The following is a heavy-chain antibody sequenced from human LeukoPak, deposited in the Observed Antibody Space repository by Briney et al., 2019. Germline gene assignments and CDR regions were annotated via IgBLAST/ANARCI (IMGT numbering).Heavy chain of an antibody. D-gene: IGHD3-3*01. J-gene: IGHJ6*03. V-gene: IGHV1-3*03. Sequence: GASVKVSCKASGYTFTSYTIHWVRQAPGQRLEWMGWINAGSGNTKYSQEFQDRVTISRDTSASTAYMELSSLRSEDMAVYYCARARYEARIWPKSRYDYYHYMDVWGKGTTVTVSS. CDR2: INAGSGNT. CDR3: ARARYEARIWPKSRYDYYHYMDV. CDR1: GYTFTSYT.